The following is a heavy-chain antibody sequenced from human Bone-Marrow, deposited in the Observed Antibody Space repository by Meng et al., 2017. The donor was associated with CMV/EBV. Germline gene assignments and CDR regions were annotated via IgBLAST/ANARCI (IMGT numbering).Heavy chain of an antibody. CDR3: ARVGEGYFDY. Sequence: GGSLRLSCAASGFTFSSYAMSWVRQAPGKGLEWVSAISGSGGSTYYADSVKGRFTISRDNSKNTLYLQMSSLRSEDTAVYYCARVGEGYFDYWGQGTLVTVSS. J-gene: IGHJ4*02. V-gene: IGHV3-23*01. D-gene: IGHD3-10*01. CDR2: ISGSGGST. CDR1: GFTFSSYA.